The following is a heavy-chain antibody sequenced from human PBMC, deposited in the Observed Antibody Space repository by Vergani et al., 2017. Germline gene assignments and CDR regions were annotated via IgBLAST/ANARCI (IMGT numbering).Heavy chain of an antibody. CDR2: ISSSSSTI. D-gene: IGHD2-8*01. Sequence: EVQLVESGGGLVQPGGSLRLPGEASGFTFRSYSMNGVGQAPGKGLEWVSYISSSSSTIYYADSVKGRFTISRDNAKNSLYLQMNSLRAEDTAVYYCARDGYCTNGVCYSFYYYYGMDVWGQGTTVTVSS. CDR1: GFTFRSYS. J-gene: IGHJ6*02. CDR3: ARDGYCTNGVCYSFYYYYGMDV. V-gene: IGHV3-48*01.